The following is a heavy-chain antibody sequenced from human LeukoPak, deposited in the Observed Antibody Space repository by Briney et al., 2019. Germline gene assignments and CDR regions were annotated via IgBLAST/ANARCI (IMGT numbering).Heavy chain of an antibody. V-gene: IGHV3-74*01. CDR1: GFTFSSNW. CDR2: INGDGSST. CDR3: TRTEYCSPTSCKYATF. Sequence: GGSLRLSCAASGFTFSSNWMHGVRQAPGKGLVWVSQINGDGSSTNYADSVKGRFTISRDNAKNTLYLQMNSLRAEDTAVYYCTRTEYCSPTSCKYATFWGQGTMVTVSS. D-gene: IGHD2-2*01. J-gene: IGHJ3*01.